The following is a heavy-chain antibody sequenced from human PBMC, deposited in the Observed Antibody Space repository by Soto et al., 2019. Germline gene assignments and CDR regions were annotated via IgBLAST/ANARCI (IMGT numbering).Heavy chain of an antibody. CDR2: ISYDGSNK. CDR1: GFTFSSYA. J-gene: IGHJ3*02. CDR3: ARDPPTMVRGVTYAFDI. V-gene: IGHV3-30-3*01. Sequence: QVQLVESGGGVVQPGRSLRLSCAASGFTFSSYAMHWVRQAPGKGLEWVAVISYDGSNKYYADSVKGRFTISRDNSKHTLYLQMNRLRAEDTAVYYCARDPPTMVRGVTYAFDIWGQGTMVTVSS. D-gene: IGHD3-10*01.